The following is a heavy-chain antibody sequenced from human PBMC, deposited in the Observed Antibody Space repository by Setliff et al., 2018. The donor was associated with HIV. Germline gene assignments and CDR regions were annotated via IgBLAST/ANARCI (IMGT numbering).Heavy chain of an antibody. Sequence: GALVKVSCKASGGTFSSYAISWVRQAPGQGLEWMGGIIPIFVTTNYAQNFQGRVTFTADKSTSTAYMELSSLRSEDTAVFYCARGYYDSSGYENWFDPWGQGTLVTVSS. CDR2: IIPIFVTT. D-gene: IGHD3-22*01. V-gene: IGHV1-69*06. CDR1: GGTFSSYA. CDR3: ARGYYDSSGYENWFDP. J-gene: IGHJ5*02.